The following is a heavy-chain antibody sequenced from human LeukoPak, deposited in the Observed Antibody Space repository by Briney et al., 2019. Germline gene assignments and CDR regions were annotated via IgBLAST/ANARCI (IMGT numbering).Heavy chain of an antibody. V-gene: IGHV5-51*01. CDR3: ARQGICSFVSCLTPNLYY. J-gene: IGHJ4*02. CDR2: IYPGDSDT. Sequence: GESLKISCKGSGYSFTNYWIGWVRQMPGKGLEWMGIIYPGDSDTRYSPSFQGQVTISADKSISTAYLQWGSLKASDTAMYYRARQGICSFVSCLTPNLYYCYQGTLVTVSS. D-gene: IGHD2-15*01. CDR1: GYSFTNYW.